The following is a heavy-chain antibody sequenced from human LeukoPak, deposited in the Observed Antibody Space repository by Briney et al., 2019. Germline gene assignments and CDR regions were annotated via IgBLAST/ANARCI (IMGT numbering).Heavy chain of an antibody. V-gene: IGHV1-46*01. CDR3: ARSGGSGDYYNAVDY. D-gene: IGHD3-10*01. CDR1: GYTFISYY. Sequence: SVKVSCKTSGYTFISYYMHWVRQAPGQGLEWMGVISPSDGRISYAQNFQGRVTMTRDTSTSTVYMDLSSLRSEDTALYYCARSGGSGDYYNAVDYWGQGTLVIVSS. CDR2: ISPSDGRI. J-gene: IGHJ4*02.